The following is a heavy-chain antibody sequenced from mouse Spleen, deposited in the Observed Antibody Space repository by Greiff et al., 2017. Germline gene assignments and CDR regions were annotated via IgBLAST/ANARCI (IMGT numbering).Heavy chain of an antibody. CDR2: IDPSDSET. CDR3: ARYGSSFGFAY. CDR1: GYTFTSYW. V-gene: IGHV1-52*01. Sequence: QVQLKQPGAELVRPGSSVKLSCKASGYTFTSYWMHWVKQRPIQGLEWIGNIDPSDSETHYNQKFKDKATLTVDKSSSTAYMQLSSLTSEDSAVYYCARYGSSFGFAYWGQGTLVTVSA. J-gene: IGHJ3*01. D-gene: IGHD1-1*01.